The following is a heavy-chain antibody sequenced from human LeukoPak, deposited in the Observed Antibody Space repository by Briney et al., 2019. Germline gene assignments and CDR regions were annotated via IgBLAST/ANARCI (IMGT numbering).Heavy chain of an antibody. Sequence: PSQTLSLTCAVSGGSISSGGYSWSWIRQPPGKGLEWIGYIYHSGSTYYNPSLKSRVTISVDRSKNQFSLKLSSVTAADTAVYYCARGPYGSGSRWGQGTLVTVSS. V-gene: IGHV4-30-2*01. D-gene: IGHD3-10*01. J-gene: IGHJ4*02. CDR1: GGSISSGGYS. CDR3: ARGPYGSGSR. CDR2: IYHSGST.